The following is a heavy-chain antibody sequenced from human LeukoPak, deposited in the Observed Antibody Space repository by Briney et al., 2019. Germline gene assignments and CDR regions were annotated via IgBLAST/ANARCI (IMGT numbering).Heavy chain of an antibody. CDR2: ISYSGRT. CDR1: GGSMSSGDYF. J-gene: IGHJ4*02. Sequence: SETLSLTCTVPGGSMSSGDYFWAWVPQPPGKGLEWIGSISYSGRTFYKPSLTSRVAISIDASKSQFSLRLSSVTAADTAVHYCVRETSSSAHYWGQGTLVTVSS. V-gene: IGHV4-39*07. D-gene: IGHD6-6*01. CDR3: VRETSSSAHY.